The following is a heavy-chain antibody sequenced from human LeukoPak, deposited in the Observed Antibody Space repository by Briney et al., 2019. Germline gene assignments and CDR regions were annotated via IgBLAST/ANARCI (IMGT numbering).Heavy chain of an antibody. Sequence: SETLSLTCTVSGGSMSPYHWGWIRQPPGKGLEWTGYIYYSGSTNYNPSLKNRVTISVDTSKNQFSLKLSSVTAADTAVYYCARAPLWFGELFDYWGQGTLVTVSS. CDR1: GGSMSPYH. J-gene: IGHJ4*02. D-gene: IGHD3-10*01. CDR2: IYYSGST. CDR3: ARAPLWFGELFDY. V-gene: IGHV4-59*12.